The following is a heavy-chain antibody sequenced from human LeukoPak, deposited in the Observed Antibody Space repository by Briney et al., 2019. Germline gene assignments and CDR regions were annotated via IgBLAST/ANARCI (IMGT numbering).Heavy chain of an antibody. CDR2: INHSEST. CDR3: ARGTHYGGRPHFDY. CDR1: GGSFSGYY. Sequence: MPSETLSLTCAVYGGSFSGYYWSWIRQPPGKGLEWIGEINHSESTNYNPSLKSRVTISVDTSKNQFSLKLSSVTAADTAVYYCARGTHYGGRPHFDYWGQGTLVTVSS. J-gene: IGHJ4*02. V-gene: IGHV4-34*01. D-gene: IGHD4-17*01.